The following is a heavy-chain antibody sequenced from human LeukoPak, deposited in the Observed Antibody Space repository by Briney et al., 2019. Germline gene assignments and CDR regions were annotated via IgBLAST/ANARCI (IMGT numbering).Heavy chain of an antibody. V-gene: IGHV3-48*03. CDR3: ARGATDTTRWFDP. CDR2: ISTSGSRI. D-gene: IGHD1-7*01. Sequence: PGGSLRLSCAASGFTFSSHEMNWVRQAPGKGLEWVSYISTSGSRIYHADSVKGRFTISRDNAKNSLYLQMNGLRADDTATYYCARGATDTTRWFDPWGQGTLVTVSS. CDR1: GFTFSSHE. J-gene: IGHJ5*02.